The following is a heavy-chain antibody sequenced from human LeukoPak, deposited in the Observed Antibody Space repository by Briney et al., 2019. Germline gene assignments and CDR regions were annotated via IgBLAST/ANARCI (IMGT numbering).Heavy chain of an antibody. Sequence: ASVKVSCKASVYTFTGYYMHWVRQGPGQGLEWMGWSNPNSDGTNCTQKFQGRVTITRDTSISTAYMELSRLRSDDTAVYYCARGSYDLWSGYEIDYWGQGTLVTVSS. J-gene: IGHJ4*02. V-gene: IGHV1-2*02. CDR1: VYTFTGYY. D-gene: IGHD3-3*01. CDR2: SNPNSDGT. CDR3: ARGSYDLWSGYEIDY.